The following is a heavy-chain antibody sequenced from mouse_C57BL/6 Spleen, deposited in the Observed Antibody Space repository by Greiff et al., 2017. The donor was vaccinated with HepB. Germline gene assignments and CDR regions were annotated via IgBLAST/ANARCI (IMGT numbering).Heavy chain of an antibody. CDR3: TRAYAPYYFDY. CDR1: GFTFSSYA. D-gene: IGHD6-5*01. V-gene: IGHV5-9-1*02. Sequence: EVQVVESGEGLVKPGGSLKLSCAASGFTFSSYAMSWVRQTPEKRLEWVAYISSGGDYIYYADTVKGRFTISRDNARNTLYLQMSSLKSEDTAMYYCTRAYAPYYFDYWGQGTTLTVSS. J-gene: IGHJ2*01. CDR2: ISSGGDYI.